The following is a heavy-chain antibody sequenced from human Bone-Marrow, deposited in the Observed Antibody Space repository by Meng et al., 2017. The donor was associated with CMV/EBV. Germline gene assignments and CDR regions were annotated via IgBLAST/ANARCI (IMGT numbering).Heavy chain of an antibody. CDR3: ARERFGEYPIDY. CDR1: GASLRICSYY. J-gene: IGHJ4*02. Sequence: CSVSGASLRICSYYWGWFRQAPGQGLECIGSIYYSGTTYSTPSLKSRVTISVDTSKSQFSLRLSSMTAADTAVYYCARERFGEYPIDYWGQGTLVTVSS. D-gene: IGHD3-10*01. V-gene: IGHV4-39*07. CDR2: IYYSGTT.